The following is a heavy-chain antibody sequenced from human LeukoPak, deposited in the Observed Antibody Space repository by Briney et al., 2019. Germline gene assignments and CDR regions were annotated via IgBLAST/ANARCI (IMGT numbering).Heavy chain of an antibody. Sequence: SETLSLTCAVYGGSFSDYYGTWIRQTPGKGLEWIGQISHSGTTSYNPSLKSRVTMSVDTSKNQFSLKLTSVTAADTAVYYCARGCPGYWGQGTLVTVSS. CDR1: GGSFSDYY. CDR2: ISHSGTT. V-gene: IGHV4-34*01. J-gene: IGHJ4*02. CDR3: ARGCPGY.